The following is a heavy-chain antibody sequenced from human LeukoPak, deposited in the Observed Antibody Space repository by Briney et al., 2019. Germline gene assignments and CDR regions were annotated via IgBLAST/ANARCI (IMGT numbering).Heavy chain of an antibody. D-gene: IGHD3-10*01. CDR1: GGTFSRYA. CDR2: IIPIFGTA. V-gene: IGHV1-69*05. J-gene: IGHJ6*03. CDR3: ARVFYGSGSYYGDDYYYYMDV. Sequence: GASVKVSCKASGGTFSRYAISWVRQAPGQGLEWMGGIIPIFGTANYAQKFQGRVTITTDESTSTAYMELSSLRSEDTAVYYCARVFYGSGSYYGDDYYYYMDVWGKGTTVTVSS.